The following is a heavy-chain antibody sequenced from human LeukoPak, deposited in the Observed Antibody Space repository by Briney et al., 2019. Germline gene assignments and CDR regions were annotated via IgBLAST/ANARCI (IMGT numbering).Heavy chain of an antibody. D-gene: IGHD5-12*01. CDR1: GFTFSSYG. V-gene: IGHV3-30*02. CDR2: IRYDGSNK. Sequence: GGSLRLSCAASGFTFSSYGMHWVRQAPGKGLEWVAFIRYDGSNKYYADSVKDRFNISRDNSKTTLYLQMNCLRGEDTAVYYCAKERYSGYDFDPWGQGTLVTVSS. CDR3: AKERYSGYDFDP. J-gene: IGHJ5*02.